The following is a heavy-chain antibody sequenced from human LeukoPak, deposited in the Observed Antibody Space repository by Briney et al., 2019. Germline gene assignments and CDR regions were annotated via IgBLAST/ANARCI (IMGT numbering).Heavy chain of an antibody. CDR2: ISSSTYI. Sequence: PGGSLRLSCAASGFTFSSYSMNWVRQAPGKGLEWVSSISSSTYIYYADSVNGRFTISRDNAKNSLYLQMNSLRAEDTAVYYCARDRRGYDYDYWGQGTLVTVSS. J-gene: IGHJ4*02. D-gene: IGHD5-12*01. CDR3: ARDRRGYDYDY. V-gene: IGHV3-21*01. CDR1: GFTFSSYS.